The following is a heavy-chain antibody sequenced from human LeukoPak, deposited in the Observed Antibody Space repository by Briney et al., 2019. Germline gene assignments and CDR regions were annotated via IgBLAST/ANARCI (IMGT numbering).Heavy chain of an antibody. V-gene: IGHV3-7*01. CDR3: AREGISGIVRYFDWLSRYYYYYGMDV. CDR1: GFTFSNYW. CDR2: IKTDGSEK. D-gene: IGHD3-9*01. Sequence: GGSLRLSCEGSGFTFSNYWMGWVRQAPGKGLQWVANIKTDGSEKYYVDSVKGRFTISRDNAKNSLYLQMNSLRAEDTAVYYCAREGISGIVRYFDWLSRYYYYYGMDVWGQGTTVTVSS. J-gene: IGHJ6*02.